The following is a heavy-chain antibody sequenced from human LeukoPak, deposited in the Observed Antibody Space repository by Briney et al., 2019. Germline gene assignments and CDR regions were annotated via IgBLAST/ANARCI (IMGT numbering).Heavy chain of an antibody. Sequence: PGGSLRLSCAASGFTFSSHAMSWVRQAPGRGLEWVSSLDISGSNAYYADSVKGRFTISRDNSRNTLYLQMDSLRAEDSAIYYCAKELRPNDYWGQGTLVTVSS. D-gene: IGHD4-17*01. J-gene: IGHJ4*02. CDR3: AKELRPNDY. CDR2: LDISGSNA. CDR1: GFTFSSHA. V-gene: IGHV3-23*01.